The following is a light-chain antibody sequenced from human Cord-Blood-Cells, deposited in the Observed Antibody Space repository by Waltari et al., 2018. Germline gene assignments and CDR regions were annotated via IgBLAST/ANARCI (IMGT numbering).Light chain of an antibody. CDR3: CSYAGSSTWV. J-gene: IGLJ3*02. CDR2: EGS. Sequence: QSALTQPASVSGSPGQSIAISCTGTSSDVGRYNLVSWYQQHPGKDPKLMIYEGSNRPSGVSNRFSGSKSGNTASLTISGRQAEDEADYYCCSYAGSSTWVFGGGTKLTVL. CDR1: SSDVGRYNL. V-gene: IGLV2-23*01.